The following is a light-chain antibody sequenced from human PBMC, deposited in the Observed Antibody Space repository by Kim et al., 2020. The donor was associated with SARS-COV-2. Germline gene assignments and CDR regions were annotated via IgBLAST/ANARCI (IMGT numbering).Light chain of an antibody. Sequence: EIVLTQSPDTLSLSPGERATLSCRASQTVTSNYLAWYQQKPGQAPRLLISDASYRATGIPDRFSGSGSGTEFTLTISRLEPEDFAVYFCHQYGGLQGVFGQGTKVDIK. V-gene: IGKV3-20*01. J-gene: IGKJ1*01. CDR1: QTVTSNY. CDR3: HQYGGLQGV. CDR2: DAS.